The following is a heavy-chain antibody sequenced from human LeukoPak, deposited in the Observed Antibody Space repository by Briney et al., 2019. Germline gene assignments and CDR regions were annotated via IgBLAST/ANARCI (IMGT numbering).Heavy chain of an antibody. CDR2: ISYIGTT. CDR1: GDPFSSHY. J-gene: IGHJ3*02. Sequence: SETLSLTCAVSGDPFSSHYWTWIRQPPGRGVEWSGYISYIGTTNYNPSLKSRVTISIDTSKNQFSLKLSSVTTADTAVYYCARDLVTVTKGFDIWGLGTLVSVSS. D-gene: IGHD4-17*01. CDR3: ARDLVTVTKGFDI. V-gene: IGHV4-59*11.